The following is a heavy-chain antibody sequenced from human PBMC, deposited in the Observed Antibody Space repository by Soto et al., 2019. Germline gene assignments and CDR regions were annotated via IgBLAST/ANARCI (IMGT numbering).Heavy chain of an antibody. CDR1: GFTFSNYA. Sequence: GGSLRLSCTASGFTFSNYAINWVRLAPGKRLEWVSSVIGSGVNVFYADSVKGRLTISRDNSKNTVYLEMNSLRADDTAEYFCAKGSAFECKGALCYPFDHWGRGTLVTVSS. J-gene: IGHJ4*02. V-gene: IGHV3-23*01. CDR2: VIGSGVNV. CDR3: AKGSAFECKGALCYPFDH. D-gene: IGHD3-10*01.